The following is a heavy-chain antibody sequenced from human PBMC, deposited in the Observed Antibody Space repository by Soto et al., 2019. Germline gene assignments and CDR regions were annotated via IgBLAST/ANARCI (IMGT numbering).Heavy chain of an antibody. J-gene: IGHJ6*02. D-gene: IGHD2-2*02. CDR1: GFTFSSYG. V-gene: IGHV3-33*01. CDR3: AREGRPVPAAIGYYYYGMDV. Sequence: QPGGSLRLSCAASGFTFSSYGMHWVRQAPGKGLEWVAVIWYDGSNKYYADPVKGRFTISRDNSKNTLYLQMNSLRAEDTAVYYCAREGRPVPAAIGYYYYGMDVWGQGTTVTVSS. CDR2: IWYDGSNK.